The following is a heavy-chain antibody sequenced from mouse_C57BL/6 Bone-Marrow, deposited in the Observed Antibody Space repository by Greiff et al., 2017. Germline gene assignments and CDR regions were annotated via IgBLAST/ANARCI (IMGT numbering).Heavy chain of an antibody. CDR2: IDPSNGNT. D-gene: IGHD2-2*01. Sequence: EVQLQQPVAELVRPGASVKLSCTASGFNIKNTYMHWVKQRPEQGLEWIGRIDPSNGNTKYAPKFQGKATLTVDTSSNTAYLQLSSLTTEVTTIYYCAREVLLCVRHWNFDVWGTGTTVTVAS. V-gene: IGHV14-3*01. J-gene: IGHJ1*03. CDR3: AREVLLCVRHWNFDV. CDR1: GFNIKNTY.